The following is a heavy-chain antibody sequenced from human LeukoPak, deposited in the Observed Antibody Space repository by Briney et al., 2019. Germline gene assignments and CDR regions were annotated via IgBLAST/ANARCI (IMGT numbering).Heavy chain of an antibody. CDR1: GFTFSNAW. Sequence: GGSLRLSCAASGFTFSNAWMSWVRQAPGKGLEWVGRIKSKTDGGTTDYAAPVKGRFTISRDDSKNTLYLQMNSLKTEDTAVYYCTAVYYAFKCGGSCHPWGQGTLPTVSS. D-gene: IGHD2-15*01. J-gene: IGHJ5*02. CDR2: IKSKTDGGTT. CDR3: TAVYYAFKCGGSCHP. V-gene: IGHV3-15*01.